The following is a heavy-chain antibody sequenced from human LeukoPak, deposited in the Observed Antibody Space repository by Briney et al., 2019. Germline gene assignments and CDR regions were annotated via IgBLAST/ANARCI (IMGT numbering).Heavy chain of an antibody. V-gene: IGHV1-69*13. CDR3: ARGDYYDSSGYYYDRYEYFQH. CDR1: GGTFSSYA. CDR2: IIPIFGTA. D-gene: IGHD3-22*01. J-gene: IGHJ1*01. Sequence: GASVKVSCKASGGTFSSYAISWVRQAPGQGLEWMGGIIPIFGTANYPQKFQGRVTITADESTSTAYMELSSLRSEDTAVYYCARGDYYDSSGYYYDRYEYFQHWGQGTLVTVSS.